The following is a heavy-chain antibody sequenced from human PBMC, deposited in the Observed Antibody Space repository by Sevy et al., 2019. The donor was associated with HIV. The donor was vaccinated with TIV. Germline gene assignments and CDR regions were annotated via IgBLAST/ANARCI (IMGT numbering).Heavy chain of an antibody. CDR2: IIPIFSTA. J-gene: IGHJ3*02. CDR1: GGTFSSYA. CDR3: ATKGPTYYHDSSGSPTLGAFDI. Sequence: SVKVSCKASGGTFSSYAISWVRQAPRQGLEWMGGIIPIFSTANYAQKFQGRVTITADESTSTAYMELSSLRSEDTAVYYCATKGPTYYHDSSGSPTLGAFDIWGQGTMVTVSS. V-gene: IGHV1-69*13. D-gene: IGHD3-22*01.